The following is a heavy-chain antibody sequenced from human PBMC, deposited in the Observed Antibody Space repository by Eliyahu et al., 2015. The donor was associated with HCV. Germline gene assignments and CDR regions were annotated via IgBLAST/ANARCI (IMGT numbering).Heavy chain of an antibody. CDR2: IYWDDDK. D-gene: IGHD6-19*01. CDR3: ASRPGYSSGWYGFDY. J-gene: IGHJ4*02. V-gene: IGHV2-5*02. CDR1: GFSLXTSGVG. Sequence: QITLKESGPTLVKPTQTLTLTCXFSGFSLXTSGVGVGWIRQPPGKALEWLALIYWDDDKRYSPSLKSRLTITKDTXKNQVVLTMTNMDPVXTATYYCASRPGYSSGWYGFDYWGQGTLVTVSS.